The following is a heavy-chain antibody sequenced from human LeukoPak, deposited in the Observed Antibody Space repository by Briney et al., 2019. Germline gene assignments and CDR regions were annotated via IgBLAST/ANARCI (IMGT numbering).Heavy chain of an antibody. CDR1: GFTFSSYA. J-gene: IGHJ4*02. CDR3: AIREGQQPYPFDY. D-gene: IGHD6-13*01. CDR2: ISGSGGST. Sequence: PGGSLRLSCAASGFTFSSYAMSWVRQAPGEGLEWVSAISGSGGSTYYADSVKGRFTISRDNSKNTLYLQMNSLRAEDTAVYYCAIREGQQPYPFDYWGQGTLVTVSS. V-gene: IGHV3-23*01.